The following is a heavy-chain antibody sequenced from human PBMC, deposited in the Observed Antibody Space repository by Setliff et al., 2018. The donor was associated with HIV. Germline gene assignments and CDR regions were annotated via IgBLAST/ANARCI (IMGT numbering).Heavy chain of an antibody. CDR2: IRSKADKYAT. CDR3: LLPCTSGWHNWADP. CDR1: GFIFGNFG. D-gene: IGHD6-19*01. Sequence: QPGGSLRLSCAASGFIFGNFGLHWVRQAAGKGLEWVGRIRSKADKYATDYGASAKGRFIISRDDSKKTAYLQMSSLRAEDTAMYYCLLPCTSGWHNWADPWGQGTLVTVSS. J-gene: IGHJ5*02. V-gene: IGHV3-73*01.